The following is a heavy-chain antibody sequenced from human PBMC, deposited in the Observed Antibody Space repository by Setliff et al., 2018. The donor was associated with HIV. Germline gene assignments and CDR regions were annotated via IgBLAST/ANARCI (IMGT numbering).Heavy chain of an antibody. J-gene: IGHJ4*02. CDR1: GYSISSGYY. CDR3: VRQGHWYIPWYFDY. CDR2: MDSSGNT. Sequence: SETLSLTCGVSGYSISSGYYWGWIRQPPGKGLEWIGSMDSSGNTYYSPSLRSRVTLSLDTSKNHISLHLSSVTAADTAVYYCVRQGHWYIPWYFDYWGQGALVTVSS. D-gene: IGHD1-20*01. V-gene: IGHV4-38-2*01.